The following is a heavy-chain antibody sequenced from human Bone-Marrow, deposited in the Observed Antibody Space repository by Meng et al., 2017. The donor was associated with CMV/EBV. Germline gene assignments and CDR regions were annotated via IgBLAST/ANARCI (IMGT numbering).Heavy chain of an antibody. CDR2: INPSGGT. D-gene: IGHD4-23*01. Sequence: ASVKVSCKASGYTFTSYYMHWVRQAPGQGLEWMGIINPSGGTNYAQKFQGRVTMTRDTSISTAYMELSRLRSDDTAVYYCASGGNPAGYYYGMDVWGQGTTVTVSS. CDR3: ASGGNPAGYYYGMDV. J-gene: IGHJ6*02. CDR1: GYTFTSYY. V-gene: IGHV1-2*02.